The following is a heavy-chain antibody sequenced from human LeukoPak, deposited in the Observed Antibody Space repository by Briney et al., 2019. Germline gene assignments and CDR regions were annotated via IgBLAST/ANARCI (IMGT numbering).Heavy chain of an antibody. J-gene: IGHJ6*03. CDR2: ISSSSSYI. V-gene: IGHV3-21*01. CDR1: GLTFSSYS. D-gene: IGHD6-13*01. Sequence: GGSLRLSCAASGLTFSSYSMNWVRQAPGKGLEWVSSISSSSSYIYYADSVKGLFTISRDNAKNSLYLQMNSLRAEDTAVYYCARESRPSSSWYYYYYMDVWGKGTTVTVSS. CDR3: ARESRPSSSWYYYYYMDV.